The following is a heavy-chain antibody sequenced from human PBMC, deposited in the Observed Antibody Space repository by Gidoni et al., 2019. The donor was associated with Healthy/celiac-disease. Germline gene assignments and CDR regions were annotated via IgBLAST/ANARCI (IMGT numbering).Heavy chain of an antibody. V-gene: IGHV3-30*18. CDR3: AKGDSSGYYLSAFDF. J-gene: IGHJ3*01. CDR2: ISDDGSNK. D-gene: IGHD3-22*01. Sequence: QVQLVESGGGVVQPGRSLRLSCAASGFTFRSYGMHWVRQAPGKGLEWVAVISDDGSNKYYADSVKGRFTISRDNSKNTLYLQMNSLRAEDTAVYYCAKGDSSGYYLSAFDFWGQGTMVTVSS. CDR1: GFTFRSYG.